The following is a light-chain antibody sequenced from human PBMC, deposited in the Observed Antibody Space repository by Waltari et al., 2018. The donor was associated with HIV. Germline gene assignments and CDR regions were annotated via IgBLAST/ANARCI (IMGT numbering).Light chain of an antibody. V-gene: IGKV1-12*01. CDR1: QGFSNW. CDR3: QQSNTFPLT. CDR2: DIS. J-gene: IGKJ4*01. Sequence: DIQVTQSPSSVSASVVDRVTITCRASQGFSNWLAWYQHRPGKAPKRLIYDISTLESGVPSRFSGSGSGTDFTLTINNLQPEDLATYYCQQSNTFPLTFGGGTKVEIK.